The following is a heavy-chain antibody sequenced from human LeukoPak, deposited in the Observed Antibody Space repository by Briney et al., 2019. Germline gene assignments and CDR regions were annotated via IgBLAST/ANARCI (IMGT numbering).Heavy chain of an antibody. CDR1: GFTFSSYG. CDR2: IWYDGSNK. CDR3: ARGGQGDSSSRVAYFDY. D-gene: IGHD6-13*01. J-gene: IGHJ4*02. V-gene: IGHV3-33*01. Sequence: GGSLRLSCAASGFTFSSYGMHWVRQAPGKGLEWVAVIWYDGSNKYYADSVKGRFTISRDNSKNTLYLQMNSLRVEHTAVYYCARGGQGDSSSRVAYFDYWGQGTLVTVSS.